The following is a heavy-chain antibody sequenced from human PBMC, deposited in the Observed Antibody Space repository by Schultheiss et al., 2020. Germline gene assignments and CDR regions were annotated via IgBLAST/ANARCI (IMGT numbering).Heavy chain of an antibody. CDR2: IDWDDDK. J-gene: IGHJ3*02. V-gene: IGHV2-70*11. Sequence: SGPTLVKPTQTLTLTCTFSGFSLSTSGMCVSWIRQPPGKALEWLARIDWDDDKYYSTSLKTRLTISKDTSKNQVVLTMTNMDPVDTATYYCARIGGMTTESNDAFDIWGQGTMVTVSS. CDR3: ARIGGMTTESNDAFDI. D-gene: IGHD4-17*01. CDR1: GFSLSTSGMC.